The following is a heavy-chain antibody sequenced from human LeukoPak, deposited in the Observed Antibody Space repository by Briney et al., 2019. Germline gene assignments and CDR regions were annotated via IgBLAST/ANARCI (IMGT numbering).Heavy chain of an antibody. CDR2: FDPEDGET. CDR1: GYTLTELS. CDR3: ATAVRLGELSPDY. D-gene: IGHD3-16*02. J-gene: IGHJ4*02. V-gene: IGHV1-24*01. Sequence: ASVKVSCKVSGYTLTELSMYWVRQAPGKGLEWMGGFDPEDGETIYAQKFQGRVTMTEDTSTDTAYMELSSLRSEDTAVYYCATAVRLGELSPDYWGQGTLVTVSS.